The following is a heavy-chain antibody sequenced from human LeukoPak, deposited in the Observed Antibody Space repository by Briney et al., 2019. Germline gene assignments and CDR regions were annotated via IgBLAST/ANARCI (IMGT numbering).Heavy chain of an antibody. D-gene: IGHD3-9*01. V-gene: IGHV4-39*07. CDR3: ARGNDILTGYFENWFDP. CDR1: GDSISSSNYY. CDR2: IYYSGST. J-gene: IGHJ5*02. Sequence: SETLSLTCTVSGDSISSSNYYWGWIRQPPGKGLEWIGSIYYSGSTYYNPSLKSRVTISVDTSKNQFSLKLSSVTAADTAVYYCARGNDILTGYFENWFDPWGQGTLVTVSS.